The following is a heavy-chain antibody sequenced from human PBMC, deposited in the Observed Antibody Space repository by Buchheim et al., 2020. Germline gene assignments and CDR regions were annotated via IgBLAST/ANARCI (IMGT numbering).Heavy chain of an antibody. Sequence: QVQLVQSGAEVKKPGSSVKVSCKASGGTFSSYTISWVRQAPGQGLEWMGRIIPILGIANYAQKFQGRVTITADKSTSTADMELSSLRSEDTAVYYCAREPIGYCSGGSCYSRKYYYYYYGMDVWGQGTT. D-gene: IGHD2-15*01. CDR1: GGTFSSYT. CDR2: IIPILGIA. V-gene: IGHV1-69*02. CDR3: AREPIGYCSGGSCYSRKYYYYYYGMDV. J-gene: IGHJ6*02.